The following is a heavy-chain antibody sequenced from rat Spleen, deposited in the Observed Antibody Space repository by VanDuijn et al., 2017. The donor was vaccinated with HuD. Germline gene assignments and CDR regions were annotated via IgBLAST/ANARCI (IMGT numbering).Heavy chain of an antibody. J-gene: IGHJ2*01. V-gene: IGHV5-27*01. CDR2: ISTGGGNT. CDR1: GFTFSNYY. CDR3: STAGSFTDYYFAGGFDY. Sequence: EVQVAESGGGSVQPGRSLKLSCAASGFTFSNYYMAWVRQAPTKGLEWVAYISTGGGNTYYQDSVKGRFTVSRDNAKSTLYLQMDSLRSEDTATYYCSTAGSFTDYYFAGGFDYWGQGVMVTVSS. D-gene: IGHD1-6*01.